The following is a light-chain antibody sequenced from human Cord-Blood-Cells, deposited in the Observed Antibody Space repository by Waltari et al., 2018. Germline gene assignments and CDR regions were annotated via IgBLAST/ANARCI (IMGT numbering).Light chain of an antibody. CDR3: CSYAGSVV. J-gene: IGLJ2*01. V-gene: IGLV2-23*01. CDR2: EGS. Sequence: QSALTQPASVSGSPGQSITISCTGTSSDVGSYNLVSWYQQHPGKAPKLMIYEGSKRSSGVSNRFSGSKSGNTASLTISGLQTEDEADYYCCSYAGSVVFGGGTKLTVL. CDR1: SSDVGSYNL.